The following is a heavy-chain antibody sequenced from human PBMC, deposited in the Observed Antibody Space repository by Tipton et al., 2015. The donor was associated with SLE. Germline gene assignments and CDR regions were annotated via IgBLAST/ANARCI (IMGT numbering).Heavy chain of an antibody. D-gene: IGHD2-2*01. CDR1: GGSINNYY. CDR3: ARVPAFYYYYMDV. CDR2: IYYSGST. J-gene: IGHJ6*03. V-gene: IGHV4-59*01. Sequence: LRLSCTVSGGSINNYYWNWIRQPPGKGLEWIGYIYYSGSTNYNPSLKSRVTISVDTSKNQFSLKLSSVTAADTAVYYCARVPAFYYYYMDVWGKGTTVTVSS.